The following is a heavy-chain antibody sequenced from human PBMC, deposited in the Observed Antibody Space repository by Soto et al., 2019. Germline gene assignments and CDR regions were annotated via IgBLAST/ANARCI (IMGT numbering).Heavy chain of an antibody. CDR2: ISWDGGTT. D-gene: IGHD3-16*01. J-gene: IGHJ2*01. CDR3: AKGGDYWYFEL. CDR1: GFTFDDYT. V-gene: IGHV3-43*01. Sequence: EMQLVESGGVVVQPGGSLRLSCAASGFTFDDYTMHWVRQVPGKGLDWVSTISWDGGTTYYADSVKGRFTISRDNSKSSLYLQMNGLRTEDSAFYYCAKGGDYWYFELWGRGTLATVSS.